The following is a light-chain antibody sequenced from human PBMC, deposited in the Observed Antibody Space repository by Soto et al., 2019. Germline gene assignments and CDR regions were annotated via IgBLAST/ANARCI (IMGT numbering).Light chain of an antibody. V-gene: IGKV3-20*01. CDR3: QQYGSSGT. CDR2: GAS. J-gene: IGKJ1*01. CDR1: QSVSNNY. Sequence: EIVLAQSPATLSLSPGDRATLSCRASQSVSNNYLAWYQQKPGQAPRLFIYGASNRATGIPDRFSGSGSGTDFTLTISRLEPEDFAVYYCQQYGSSGTFGQGTKVDIK.